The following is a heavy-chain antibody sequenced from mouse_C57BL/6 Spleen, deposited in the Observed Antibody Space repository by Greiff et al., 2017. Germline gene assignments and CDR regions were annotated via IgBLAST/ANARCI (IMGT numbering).Heavy chain of an antibody. CDR3: ARSYYSNYEDAMDY. V-gene: IGHV7-3*01. CDR2: IRNKANGYTK. Sequence: EVKVVESGGGLVQPGGSLSLSCAASGFTFTDYYMSWVRQPPGKALEWLGFIRNKANGYTKEYSASVKGRFPISRDNSQTILYLQMNALRAEDSATYYCARSYYSNYEDAMDYWGQGTSVTVSS. J-gene: IGHJ4*01. CDR1: GFTFTDYY. D-gene: IGHD2-5*01.